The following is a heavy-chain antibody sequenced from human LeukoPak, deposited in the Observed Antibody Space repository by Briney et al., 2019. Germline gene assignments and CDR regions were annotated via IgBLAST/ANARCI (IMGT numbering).Heavy chain of an antibody. CDR3: ARDRGVGAAVYFDS. J-gene: IGHJ4*02. CDR2: IYYSGST. CDR1: GGSISSSSYY. Sequence: PSETLSLTCTVSGGSISSSSYYWGWIRQPPGKGLEWIGSIYYSGSTYYNPSLKSRVTISVDTSKNQFSLHLNSVTPEDTAIYYCARDRGVGAAVYFDSWGQGTPVTVSS. V-gene: IGHV4-39*02. D-gene: IGHD6-13*01.